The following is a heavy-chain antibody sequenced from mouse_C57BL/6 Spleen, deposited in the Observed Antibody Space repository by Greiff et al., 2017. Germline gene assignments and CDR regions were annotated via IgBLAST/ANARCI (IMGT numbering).Heavy chain of an antibody. J-gene: IGHJ2*01. Sequence: QVQLQQPGAELVKPGASVKLSCKASGYTFTSYWMHWVKQRPGQGLEWIGMIHPNSGSTNYNEKFKSKATLTVDKSSSTAYMQRSSLTSEDSAVYYCARWDYYGSSYPFDYWGQGTTLTVSS. D-gene: IGHD1-1*01. CDR2: IHPNSGST. V-gene: IGHV1-64*01. CDR3: ARWDYYGSSYPFDY. CDR1: GYTFTSYW.